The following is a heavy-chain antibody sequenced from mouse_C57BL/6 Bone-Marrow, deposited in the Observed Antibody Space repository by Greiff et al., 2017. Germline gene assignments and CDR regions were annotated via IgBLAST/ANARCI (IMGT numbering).Heavy chain of an antibody. CDR1: GYTFTDYY. CDR3: ARRRSYLDY. CDR2: IYPGSGNT. Sequence: QVQLQQSGAELVRPGASVKLSCKASGYTFTDYYINWVKQRPGQGLEWIARIYPGSGNTYYNEKFKGKATLTAEKSSSTAYMQLSSLPSDDAAVYFCARRRSYLDYWGQGTTLTVSS. V-gene: IGHV1-76*01. J-gene: IGHJ2*01.